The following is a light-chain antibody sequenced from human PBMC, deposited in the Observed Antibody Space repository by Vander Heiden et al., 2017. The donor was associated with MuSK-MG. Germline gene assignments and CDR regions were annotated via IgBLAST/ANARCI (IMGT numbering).Light chain of an antibody. CDR2: SAS. CDR1: LSIASH. J-gene: IGKJ4*01. Sequence: DIQMTQSPSSLSASIGDRVTITCRASLSIASHLNWYQQKPGKAPKLLIYSASTLQSGVPSRFSGSGSGTDFSLTISSLQPEDFATYYCQQSYSTRPVTFGGGTKVDIK. CDR3: QQSYSTRPVT. V-gene: IGKV1-39*01.